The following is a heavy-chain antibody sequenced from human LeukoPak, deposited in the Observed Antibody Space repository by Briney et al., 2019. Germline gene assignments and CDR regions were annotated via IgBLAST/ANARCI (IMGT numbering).Heavy chain of an antibody. D-gene: IGHD2/OR15-2a*01. CDR3: ARDNVFHFYYYYMDV. CDR2: INSDGSST. V-gene: IGHV3-74*01. CDR1: GFTFSSYW. J-gene: IGHJ6*03. Sequence: PGGSLRLSCAASGFTFSSYWMHWVRQAPGKGLVWVSRINSDGSSTSYADSVKGRFTISRDNAKNTLYLQMNGLRAEDTAVYYCARDNVFHFYYYYMDVWGKGTTVTVSS.